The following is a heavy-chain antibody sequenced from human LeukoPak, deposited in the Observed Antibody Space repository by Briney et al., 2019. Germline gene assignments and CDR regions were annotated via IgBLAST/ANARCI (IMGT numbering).Heavy chain of an antibody. CDR2: ISGDGGST. V-gene: IGHV3-43*02. CDR3: AKGQTSITMIVGDDY. J-gene: IGHJ4*02. Sequence: GGSLRLSCAASGFTFDDYAMHWVRQAPGKGLEWVSLISGDGGSTYYADPVKGRFTISRDNSKNSLYLQMNSLRTEDTALYYCAKGQTSITMIVGDDYWGQGTLVTVSS. CDR1: GFTFDDYA. D-gene: IGHD3-22*01.